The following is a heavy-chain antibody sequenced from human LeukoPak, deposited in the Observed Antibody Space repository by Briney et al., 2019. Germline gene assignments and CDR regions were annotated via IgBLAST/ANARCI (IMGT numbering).Heavy chain of an antibody. J-gene: IGHJ3*02. Sequence: SETLSLTCTVSGGSITTSSYYWGWVRQPPGKGLEWIGCTSHSGTTFYSPSLRSRVSISGDTSNSQFSLKLSSMTATDTAVYYCARTTRASIRSAFDIWGQGTLVTVSS. CDR1: GGSITTSSYY. CDR3: ARTTRASIRSAFDI. V-gene: IGHV4-39*01. CDR2: TSHSGTT. D-gene: IGHD4-17*01.